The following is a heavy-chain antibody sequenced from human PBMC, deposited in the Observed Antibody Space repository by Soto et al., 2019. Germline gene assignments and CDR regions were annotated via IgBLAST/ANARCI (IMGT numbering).Heavy chain of an antibody. CDR2: ISAYNGNT. Sequence: ASLKVSCKASGYTFTSYGISWVRQAPGQGLEWMGWISAYNGNTNYAQKLQGRVTMTTDTSTSTAYMELRSLRSDDTAVYYCAREGSGWPDYYYYGMDVWGQGTTVTVSS. V-gene: IGHV1-18*01. CDR1: GYTFTSYG. CDR3: AREGSGWPDYYYYGMDV. D-gene: IGHD6-19*01. J-gene: IGHJ6*02.